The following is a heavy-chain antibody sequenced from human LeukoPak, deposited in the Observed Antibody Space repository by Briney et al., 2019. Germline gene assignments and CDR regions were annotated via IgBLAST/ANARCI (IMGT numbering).Heavy chain of an antibody. CDR3: ARDSERYLGGWFDP. J-gene: IGHJ5*02. V-gene: IGHV4-61*02. CDR2: IYTSGST. D-gene: IGHD3-9*01. CDR1: GGSISSGSYY. Sequence: PSETLSLTCTVSGGSISSGSYYWSWIRQPAGKGLEWIGRIYTSGSTNYNPSLKSRVTISVDTSKNQFSLKLSSVTAADTAVYYCARDSERYLGGWFDPWGQGTLVTVSS.